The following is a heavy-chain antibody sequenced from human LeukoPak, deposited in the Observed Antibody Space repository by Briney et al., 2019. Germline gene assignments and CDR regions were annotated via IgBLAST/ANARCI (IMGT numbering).Heavy chain of an antibody. CDR3: ARGHYDSSGYDY. CDR2: MNPNSGNT. V-gene: IGHV1-8*01. Sequence: ASVKVSCKASGYTFTSYDINWVRQATGPRLEWMGWMNPNSGNTGYAQKFQGRVTMTRNTSISTAYMQLSSLRSEDTAVYYCARGHYDSSGYDYWGQGTLVTVSS. CDR1: GYTFTSYD. J-gene: IGHJ4*02. D-gene: IGHD3-22*01.